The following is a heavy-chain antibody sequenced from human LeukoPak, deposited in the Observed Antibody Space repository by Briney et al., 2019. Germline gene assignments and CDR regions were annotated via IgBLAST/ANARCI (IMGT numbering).Heavy chain of an antibody. CDR1: GFTFTDVY. V-gene: IGHV3-11*01. CDR2: ISPNSADI. Sequence: GGSLRLSCAASGFTFTDVYMSWLRQSPGKGLEWLAYISPNSADISYADSVKGRFTISRDNAKNSLYLQMNSLRVEDTGIYYCSRDPRSLDYWGQGALVTVSS. CDR3: SRDPRSLDY. J-gene: IGHJ4*02.